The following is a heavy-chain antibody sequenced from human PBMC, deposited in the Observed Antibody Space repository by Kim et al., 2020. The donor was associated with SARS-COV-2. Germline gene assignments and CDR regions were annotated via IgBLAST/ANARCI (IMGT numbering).Heavy chain of an antibody. CDR3: ARVFSMGGYDHGNSEDY. CDR2: IYHSGST. D-gene: IGHD5-12*01. V-gene: IGHV4-4*02. J-gene: IGHJ4*02. Sequence: SETLSLTCAVSGGSISSSNWWSWVRQPPGKGLEWIGEIYHSGSTNYNPSLKSRVTISVDKSKNQFSLKLSSVTAADTAVYYCARVFSMGGYDHGNSEDYWGQGTLVTVSS. CDR1: GGSISSSNW.